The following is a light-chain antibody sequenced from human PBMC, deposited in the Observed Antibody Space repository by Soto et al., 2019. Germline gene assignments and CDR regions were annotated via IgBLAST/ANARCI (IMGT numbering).Light chain of an antibody. CDR2: DAS. Sequence: DIQMTQSPSTLSASVGDRVTITCRASQSISTWLAWYQQKPGKAPKLLIYDASSLESGVPSRFSGSGSGTEFTLTISSLQPDDFATYYCQQYNTSQGLTFGGGTKVEIK. CDR3: QQYNTSQGLT. V-gene: IGKV1-5*01. CDR1: QSISTW. J-gene: IGKJ4*01.